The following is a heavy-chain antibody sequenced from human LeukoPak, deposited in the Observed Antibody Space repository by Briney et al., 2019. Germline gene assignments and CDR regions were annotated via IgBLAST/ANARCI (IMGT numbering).Heavy chain of an antibody. CDR3: TRPYYYDSSGYYQTGDY. D-gene: IGHD3-22*01. Sequence: PGGSLRLSCAASGFTFSDYYMSWIRQAPGKGLEWVSYISSSGSTIYYADSVKGRFTISRDNAKNSLYLQMNSLRAEDTAVYYCTRPYYYDSSGYYQTGDYWGQGTLVTVSS. CDR1: GFTFSDYY. CDR2: ISSSGSTI. J-gene: IGHJ4*02. V-gene: IGHV3-11*01.